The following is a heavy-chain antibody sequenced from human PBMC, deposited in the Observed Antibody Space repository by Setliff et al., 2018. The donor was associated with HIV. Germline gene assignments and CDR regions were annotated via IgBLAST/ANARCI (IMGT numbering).Heavy chain of an antibody. D-gene: IGHD3-10*01. CDR1: GGSFSGYF. J-gene: IGHJ6*03. CDR3: ARISMVRGVPGLLYYNYYMDV. V-gene: IGHV4-34*01. Sequence: PSETLSLTCAVDGGSFSGYFWSWIRQTPGKGLEWIGEINHRGNTNYNPSLKSRVSILLDMSKNQFSLKVNAVTAADTAVYFCARISMVRGVPGLLYYNYYMDVWGQGTAVTVSS. CDR2: INHRGNT.